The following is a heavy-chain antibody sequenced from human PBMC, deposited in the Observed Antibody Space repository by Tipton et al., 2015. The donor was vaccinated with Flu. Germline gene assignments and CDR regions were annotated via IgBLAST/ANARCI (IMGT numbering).Heavy chain of an antibody. J-gene: IGHJ4*02. Sequence: LRLSCTVSGGSISSYYWSWIRQPPGKGLEWIGYIYYSGSTNYNPSLKSRVTISVDTSKNQFSLKLSSVTAADTAVYYCARVGYGGPIDYWGQGTLVTVSS. CDR2: IYYSGST. CDR3: ARVGYGGPIDY. V-gene: IGHV4-59*01. D-gene: IGHD4-23*01. CDR1: GGSISSYY.